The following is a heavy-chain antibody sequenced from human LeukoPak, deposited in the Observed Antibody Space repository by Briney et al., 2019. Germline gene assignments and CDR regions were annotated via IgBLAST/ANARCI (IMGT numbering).Heavy chain of an antibody. J-gene: IGHJ4*02. CDR3: ARGVYIAAAQYGY. Sequence: SETLSLTCTVSGASVNDYYWTWIRQTPGKGLEWIGYVHYSGSSDFNPSLKSRVTMSLASTENQLSLKVTSVTAADTAVYYCARGVYIAAAQYGYWGQGTLVTVSS. CDR1: GASVNDYY. D-gene: IGHD6-13*01. V-gene: IGHV4-59*02. CDR2: VHYSGSS.